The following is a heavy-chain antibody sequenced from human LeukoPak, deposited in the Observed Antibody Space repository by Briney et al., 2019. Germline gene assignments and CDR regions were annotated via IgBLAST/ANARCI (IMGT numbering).Heavy chain of an antibody. Sequence: SETLSLTCAVYGGSFIGYYWSWIRQPPGKGLEWIGEINHSGSTNYNPSLKSRVTISVDTSKNQFSLKLSSVTAADTAVYYCARSKSRGYYYDSSGYYSLWGQGTLVTVSS. CDR2: INHSGST. CDR1: GGSFIGYY. CDR3: ARSKSRGYYYDSSGYYSL. V-gene: IGHV4-34*01. D-gene: IGHD3-22*01. J-gene: IGHJ4*02.